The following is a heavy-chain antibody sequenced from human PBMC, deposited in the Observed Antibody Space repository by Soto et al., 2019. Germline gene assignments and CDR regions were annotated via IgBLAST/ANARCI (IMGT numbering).Heavy chain of an antibody. V-gene: IGHV4-59*01. CDR1: GDSISSYY. D-gene: IGHD3-22*01. Sequence: QVQLQESGPGLVKPSETLSLTCAVSGDSISSYYCMWIRQPPGKGLESIGYLYYGRSANYNPSLKRRVTLSVATSTNPCSMTLSSMTAADTAVYYCALRSMAVVPEYWGQGTLVTVSS. CDR2: LYYGRSA. J-gene: IGHJ4*02. CDR3: ALRSMAVVPEY.